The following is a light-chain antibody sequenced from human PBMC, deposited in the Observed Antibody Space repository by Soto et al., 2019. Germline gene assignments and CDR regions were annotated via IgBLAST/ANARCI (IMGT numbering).Light chain of an antibody. CDR1: QSVSNW. CDR2: DAS. CDR3: QHYNSYSPT. V-gene: IGKV1-5*01. J-gene: IGKJ1*01. Sequence: DIPMTQSPSTLSASVGDRVTITCRASQSVSNWLAWYQQKPGKAPKLLIYDASSLESGVPSRFSGGGSGTEFTLTISSLQPDDFATYYCQHYNSYSPTFGQGTKVEIK.